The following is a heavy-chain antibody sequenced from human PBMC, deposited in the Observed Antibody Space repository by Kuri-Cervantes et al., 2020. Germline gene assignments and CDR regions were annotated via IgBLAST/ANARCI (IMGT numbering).Heavy chain of an antibody. J-gene: IGHJ3*02. V-gene: IGHV3-48*01. CDR2: ISGSNKTL. Sequence: GESLKISCAVSGFTFDDYAMHWVRQAPGKGLEWLSYISGSNKTLYYADSVRGRFTISRDNDKKLLYLQMDSLRSEDTAVYYCARDELMKGALDIWGQGTMVTVSS. CDR1: GFTFDDYA. CDR3: ARDELMKGALDI. D-gene: IGHD3-16*01.